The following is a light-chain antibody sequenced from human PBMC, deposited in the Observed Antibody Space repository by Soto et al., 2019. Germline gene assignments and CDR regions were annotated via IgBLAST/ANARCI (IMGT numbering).Light chain of an antibody. V-gene: IGLV2-14*01. CDR1: SGDIGSYNR. CDR2: EVT. J-gene: IGLJ1*01. Sequence: QSVLTQPASVSGSSGQSITISCTGTSGDIGSYNRVSWYQQHPGKAPKLIIYEVTDRPSGVSNRFSGSKSGNTASLTIPGLQAEDEAEYYCSSYTNINTRACVFGTGTKVTVL. CDR3: SSYTNINTRACV.